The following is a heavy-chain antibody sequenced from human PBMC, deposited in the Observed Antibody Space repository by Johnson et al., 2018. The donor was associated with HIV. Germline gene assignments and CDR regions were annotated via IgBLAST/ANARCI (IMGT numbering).Heavy chain of an antibody. V-gene: IGHV3-33*08. J-gene: IGHJ3*02. CDR2: IWYDGSNK. Sequence: QVQLVESGGGLVQPGGSLRLSCAASGFTVSRNYMSWVRQAPGKGLEWVAVIWYDGSNKSYAEPVKGRFTISRDNSKNTLYLQMGSLRAEDMAVYFCASISLGAFDIWGQGTLVTVSS. CDR1: GFTVSRNY. CDR3: ASISLGAFDI.